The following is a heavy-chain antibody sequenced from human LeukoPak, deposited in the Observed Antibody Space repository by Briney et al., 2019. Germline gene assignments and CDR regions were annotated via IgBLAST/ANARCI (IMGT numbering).Heavy chain of an antibody. D-gene: IGHD3-9*01. CDR3: ARSLGDILTGYGASDI. CDR1: GFSLSTSGVG. Sequence: KESGPTLVKPTQTLTLTCTFSGFSLSTSGVGVGWIRQPPGKALEWLALIYWDDDKRYSPSLKSRLTISKDTSKSQVVLTMTNMDPVDTATYYCARSLGDILTGYGASDIWGQGTMVTVSS. J-gene: IGHJ3*02. V-gene: IGHV2-5*02. CDR2: IYWDDDK.